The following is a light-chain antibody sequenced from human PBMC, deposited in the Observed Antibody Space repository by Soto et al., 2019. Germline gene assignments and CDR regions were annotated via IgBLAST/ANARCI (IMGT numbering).Light chain of an antibody. CDR3: QQRRNWPWT. CDR1: QSVSSY. V-gene: IGKV3-11*01. Sequence: EIVLTQSPATLSLSPGDRATLSCWASQSVSSYLAWYQQKPGLAARLMISDAFNRATGIPSRFRGSGSGTVFTVTISNLEREDFVFSSCQQRRNWPWTFGRGTKVEI. J-gene: IGKJ1*01. CDR2: DAF.